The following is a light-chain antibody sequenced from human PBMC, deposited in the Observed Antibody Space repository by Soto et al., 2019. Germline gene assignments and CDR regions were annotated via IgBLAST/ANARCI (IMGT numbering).Light chain of an antibody. CDR2: GAS. CDR3: QQYGSSPWT. J-gene: IGKJ1*01. CDR1: QSVSTTY. Sequence: VLTRSPGTLSLSPGERATLSCRASQSVSTTYLAWYQQKPGQAPRLLIYGASSRATGIPDRFSGSGSGTDFTLTISRLEPEDFAVYYCQQYGSSPWTFGQGTKVDIK. V-gene: IGKV3-20*01.